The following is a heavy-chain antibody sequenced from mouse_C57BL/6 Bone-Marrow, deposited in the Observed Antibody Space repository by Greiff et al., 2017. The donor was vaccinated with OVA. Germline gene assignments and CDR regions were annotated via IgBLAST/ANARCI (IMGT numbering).Heavy chain of an antibody. CDR2: ISNGGGST. CDR3: ATEDYGSSY. Sequence: EVQVVESGGGLVQPGGSLKLSCAASGFTFSDYYMYWVRQTPEKRLEWVAYISNGGGSTYYPDTVKGRFTISRDNAKNTLYLQMSRLKSEDTAMYYCATEDYGSSYWGQGTTLTVSS. V-gene: IGHV5-12*01. D-gene: IGHD1-1*01. CDR1: GFTFSDYY. J-gene: IGHJ2*01.